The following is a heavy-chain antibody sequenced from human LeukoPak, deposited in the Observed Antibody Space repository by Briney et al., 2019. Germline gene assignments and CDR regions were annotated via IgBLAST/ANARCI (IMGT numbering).Heavy chain of an antibody. CDR2: ISSSSSTI. CDR3: ARDWGEYQLLYYFDY. J-gene: IGHJ4*02. Sequence: GGSLRLSCAASGFTFSSYSMNWVRQAPGKGLEWVSYISSSSSTIYYADSVKGRFTISRDNAKNSLYLQMNSLRAEDTAVYYCARDWGEYQLLYYFDYWGQGTLVTVSS. D-gene: IGHD2-2*01. CDR1: GFTFSSYS. V-gene: IGHV3-48*01.